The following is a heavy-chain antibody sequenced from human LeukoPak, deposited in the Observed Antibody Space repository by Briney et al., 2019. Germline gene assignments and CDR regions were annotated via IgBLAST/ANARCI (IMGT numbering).Heavy chain of an antibody. J-gene: IGHJ4*02. D-gene: IGHD3-22*01. V-gene: IGHV4-34*01. CDR3: ARGLPHDGSGYRY. CDR1: GGSFSGYY. Sequence: SETLSLTCAVYGGSFSGYYWSWIRQPPGKGLEWIGEINHSGSTNYNPSLKSRVTISVDTSKNQFSLKLSSVTAADTAVYYCARGLPHDGSGYRYWGQGTLVTVSS. CDR2: INHSGST.